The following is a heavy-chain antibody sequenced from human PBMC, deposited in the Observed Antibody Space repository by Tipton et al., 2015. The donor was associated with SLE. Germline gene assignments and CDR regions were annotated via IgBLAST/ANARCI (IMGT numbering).Heavy chain of an antibody. Sequence: QLVQSGGGLVQPGGSLRLSCAASGFTFSSYWMSWVRRAPGKGLEWVANIKQDGSEKYYVDSVKGRFTISRDNAKNSLYLQMNSLRAEDTAVYYCASSRGYYDSSEGLDYWGQGTLVTVSS. J-gene: IGHJ4*02. CDR2: IKQDGSEK. V-gene: IGHV3-7*01. D-gene: IGHD3-22*01. CDR3: ASSRGYYDSSEGLDY. CDR1: GFTFSSYW.